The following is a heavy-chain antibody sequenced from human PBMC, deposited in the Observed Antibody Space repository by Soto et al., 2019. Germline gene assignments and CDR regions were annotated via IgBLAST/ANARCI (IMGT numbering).Heavy chain of an antibody. CDR2: ISPYTGNT. J-gene: IGHJ6*02. D-gene: IGHD3-16*01. V-gene: IGHV1-18*01. CDR1: GYIFVNYG. CDR3: VMVDNYVTPTPKYV. Sequence: QVQLVQSGDEVKKPGASVKVSCKASGYIFVNYGIAWVRQAPGQGLGWMGWISPYTGNTHSATKVQGGLTMTTDTSTSTAYMDLGSLTSDDTAVYYCVMVDNYVTPTPKYVWGQGTTVTVSS.